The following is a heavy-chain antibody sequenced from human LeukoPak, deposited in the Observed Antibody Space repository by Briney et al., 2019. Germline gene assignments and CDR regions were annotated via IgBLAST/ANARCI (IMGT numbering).Heavy chain of an antibody. D-gene: IGHD7-27*01. CDR2: IHYSVTT. V-gene: IGHV4-59*01. Sequence: SETLSLTCAVYGGSFSNYYWSWIRQPPGKGLEWIGHIHYSVTTNYNPSLKSRVTMSLDTSKNQFSLKLTSVTAADTAIYFCARWGTYWGQGILVTVSS. CDR3: ARWGTY. CDR1: GGSFSNYY. J-gene: IGHJ4*02.